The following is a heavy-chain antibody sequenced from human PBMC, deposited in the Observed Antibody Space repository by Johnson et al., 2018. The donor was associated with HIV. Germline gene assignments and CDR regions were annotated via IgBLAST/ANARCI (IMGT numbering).Heavy chain of an antibody. Sequence: QVQLVESGGGVVQPGRSLRLSCAASGFTFSSYAMHWVRQAPGKGLEWVAVISYDGSNKYYADSVKGRFTISRDNSKNTLYLQMNSLRAEDTAVYYCARDRPIAPFDIWGQGRMVTVSA. CDR3: ARDRPIAPFDI. J-gene: IGHJ3*02. V-gene: IGHV3-30-3*01. D-gene: IGHD3-22*01. CDR2: ISYDGSNK. CDR1: GFTFSSYA.